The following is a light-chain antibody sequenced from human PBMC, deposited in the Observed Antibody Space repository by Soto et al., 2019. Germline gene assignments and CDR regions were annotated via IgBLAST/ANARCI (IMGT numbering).Light chain of an antibody. CDR1: SSDVGGYNY. CDR2: EVN. J-gene: IGLJ2*01. Sequence: QSALTQPASVSGSPGQSITISCIGTSSDVGGYNYVSWYQQHPGKAPKLMIYEVNNRPSGVSNRFSGSKSGNTASLTISGLQAEDEADYYCSSYTSSSTHAFGGGTKVTVL. V-gene: IGLV2-14*01. CDR3: SSYTSSSTHA.